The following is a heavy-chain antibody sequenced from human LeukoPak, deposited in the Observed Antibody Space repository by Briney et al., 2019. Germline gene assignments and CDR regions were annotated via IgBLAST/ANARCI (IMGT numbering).Heavy chain of an antibody. D-gene: IGHD3-22*01. J-gene: IGHJ4*02. CDR3: ARGSDYYDSSGYEY. Sequence: GSLRLSCAASGFTFSSYAMHWVRQPPGKGLEWIGEINHSGSTNYNPSLKSRVTISVDTSKNQFSLKLSSVTAADTAVYYCARGSDYYDSSGYEYWGQGTLVTVSS. V-gene: IGHV4-34*01. CDR2: INHSGST. CDR1: GFTFSSYA.